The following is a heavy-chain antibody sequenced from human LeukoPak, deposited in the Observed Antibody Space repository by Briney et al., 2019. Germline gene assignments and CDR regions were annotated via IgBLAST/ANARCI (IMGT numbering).Heavy chain of an antibody. J-gene: IGHJ4*02. Sequence: GGSLRLSCAASGFTFSGYAMSWVRQAPGKRLEWVSAISGGGGTTYYADSVKGRFTISRDNSKNTLFLQMNSLRAEDTAVYYCAKDGGPYTSGYYGHWGQGTLVTVSS. V-gene: IGHV3-23*01. D-gene: IGHD3-22*01. CDR1: GFTFSGYA. CDR2: ISGGGGTT. CDR3: AKDGGPYTSGYYGH.